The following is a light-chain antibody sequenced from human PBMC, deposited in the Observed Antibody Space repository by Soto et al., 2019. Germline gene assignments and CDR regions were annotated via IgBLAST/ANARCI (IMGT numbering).Light chain of an antibody. Sequence: QSALTQPPSVSGSPGQSVTISCTGTSTDFVSYNRVSWYQQPPGTAPKLIIYEASNRPSGVPDRFSGSKSGNTASLTISGLQAADEADYYCSLYTSENTHVFGTGTKVTV. CDR1: STDFVSYNR. CDR3: SLYTSENTHV. CDR2: EAS. V-gene: IGLV2-18*01. J-gene: IGLJ1*01.